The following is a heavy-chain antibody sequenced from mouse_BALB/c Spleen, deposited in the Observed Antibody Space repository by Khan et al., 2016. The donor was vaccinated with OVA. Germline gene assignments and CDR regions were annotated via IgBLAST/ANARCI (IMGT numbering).Heavy chain of an antibody. Sequence: QVQLQQPGAELVRPGASVKISCKASGYTFTDYAMHWVKQRHAKSLEWIGVISTNYGDADYNQKFQGKASMTVDRSSSTVYMELARLTSEDSAIYYCVRGGNFAYWGQGTLVTVSA. CDR1: GYTFTDYA. CDR3: VRGGNFAY. J-gene: IGHJ3*01. D-gene: IGHD1-1*02. CDR2: ISTNYGDA. V-gene: IGHV1S137*01.